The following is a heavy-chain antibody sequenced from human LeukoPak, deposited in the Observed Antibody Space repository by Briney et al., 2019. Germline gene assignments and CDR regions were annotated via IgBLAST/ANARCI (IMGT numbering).Heavy chain of an antibody. CDR2: IYYSGTT. Sequence: SETLSLTCTVSGDSISRYYWSWIRQPPGKRLGWIGYIYYSGTTSYNPSLKSRVTISVDTSKNQFSLKLSSVTAADTAVYYCARLVVVPAAIASAPRYFYFDYWGQGTLVTVSS. J-gene: IGHJ4*02. V-gene: IGHV4-59*08. D-gene: IGHD2-2*01. CDR1: GDSISRYY. CDR3: ARLVVVPAAIASAPRYFYFDY.